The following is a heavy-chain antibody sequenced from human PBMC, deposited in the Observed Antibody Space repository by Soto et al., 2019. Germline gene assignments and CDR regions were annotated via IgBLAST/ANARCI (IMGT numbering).Heavy chain of an antibody. CDR1: GFTFSSHW. J-gene: IGHJ4*02. CDR2: IGPSGSGT. Sequence: EVQLVESGGGLVQPGGSLRLSCAASGFTFSSHWMHWVRQAPGKGLVWVSHIGPSGSGTSDADSVQGRFTISRDNARNTLYLQMNSLRDEDTAVYYCTRDNNWSYDYWGQGILVTVSS. D-gene: IGHD1-1*01. V-gene: IGHV3-74*01. CDR3: TRDNNWSYDY.